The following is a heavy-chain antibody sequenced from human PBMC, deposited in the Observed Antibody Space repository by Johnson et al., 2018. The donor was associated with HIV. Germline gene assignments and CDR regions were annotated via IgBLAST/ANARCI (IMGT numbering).Heavy chain of an antibody. D-gene: IGHD5-24*01. CDR3: AKEDGNLNAFDI. J-gene: IGHJ3*02. CDR1: GFTFDDYA. V-gene: IGHV3-9*01. CDR2: ISWNSGSI. Sequence: VHLVESGGGLVQPGRSLRLSCAASGFTFDDYAMHWVRQAPGKGLEWVSGISWNSGSIGYADSVKGRFTISRDNAKNSLYLQMNSLRAEDTALYYCAKEDGNLNAFDIWGQGTMVTVSS.